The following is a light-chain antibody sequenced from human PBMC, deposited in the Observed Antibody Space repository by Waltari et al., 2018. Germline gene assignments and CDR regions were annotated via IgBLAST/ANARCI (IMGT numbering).Light chain of an antibody. Sequence: EIVLTQSPGTLPLSLGARATLSCRASQSVGKFLAGYQQKPGQAPRLLIYDASIRATGIPDRFSGSGSGTDFSLTISRLEPEDFALYYCQHYVRLPVSFGQGTKVGIK. V-gene: IGKV3-20*01. CDR3: QHYVRLPVS. CDR1: QSVGKF. CDR2: DAS. J-gene: IGKJ1*01.